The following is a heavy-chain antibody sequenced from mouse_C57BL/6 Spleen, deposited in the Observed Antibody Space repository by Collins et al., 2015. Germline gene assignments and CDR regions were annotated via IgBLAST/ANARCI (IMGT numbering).Heavy chain of an antibody. J-gene: IGHJ3*01. CDR2: IHPSDSDT. CDR3: AGAYWEFAY. D-gene: IGHD4-1*01. CDR1: GYTFTSYW. Sequence: QVQPQQPGAELVKPGTSVKVSCKASGYTFTSYWMHWVKQRPGQGLEWIGRIHPSDSDTNFNQKFKGKATLTVDKSSSTAYMQLSSLTSEDSAVYYCAGAYWEFAYWGQGTLVAVSA. V-gene: IGHV1-74*01.